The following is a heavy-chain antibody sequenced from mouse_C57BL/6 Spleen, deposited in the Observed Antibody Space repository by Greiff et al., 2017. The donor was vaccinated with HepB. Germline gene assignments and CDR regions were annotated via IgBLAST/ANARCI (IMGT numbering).Heavy chain of an antibody. V-gene: IGHV1-18*01. D-gene: IGHD2-2*01. Sequence: EVQLQQSGPELVKPGASVKIPCKASGYTFTDYNMDWVKQSHGKSLEWIGDINPNNGGTIYNQKFKGKATLTVDKSSSTAYMEIRSLTSEDTDVYYWAREGNGNDKKSAYWGQGTLVTVAA. CDR2: INPNNGGT. CDR1: GYTFTDYN. J-gene: IGHJ3*01. CDR3: AREGNGNDKKSAY.